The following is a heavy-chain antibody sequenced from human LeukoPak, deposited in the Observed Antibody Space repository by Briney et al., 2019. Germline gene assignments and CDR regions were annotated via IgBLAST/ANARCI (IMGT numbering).Heavy chain of an antibody. CDR2: VKIGNDNT. V-gene: IGHV1-3*04. J-gene: IGHJ4*02. CDR3: ARGYTNGWYLDY. D-gene: IGHD6-19*01. Sequence: GASVKVSCKASGYTLASDAIHWVRQAPGQRLEWMGWVKIGNDNTKYSQKFQGRVTFTRDTSASTVYMELSSLRSEDTAVYYCARGYTNGWYLDYWGQGTLVIVSS. CDR1: GYTLASDA.